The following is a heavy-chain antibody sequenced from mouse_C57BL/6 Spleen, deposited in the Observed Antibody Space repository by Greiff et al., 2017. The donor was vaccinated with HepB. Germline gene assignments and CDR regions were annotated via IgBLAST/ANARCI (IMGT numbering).Heavy chain of an antibody. J-gene: IGHJ3*01. CDR1: GYTFTSYW. CDR2: IYPGSGST. Sequence: VQLQQSGAELVKPGASVKMSCKASGYTFTSYWITWVKQRPGQGLEWIGDIYPGSGSTNYNEKFKSKATLTVDTSSSTAYMQLSSLTSEDSAVYYCARRGYGSSWFAYRGQGTLVTVSA. V-gene: IGHV1-55*01. CDR3: ARRGYGSSWFAY. D-gene: IGHD1-1*01.